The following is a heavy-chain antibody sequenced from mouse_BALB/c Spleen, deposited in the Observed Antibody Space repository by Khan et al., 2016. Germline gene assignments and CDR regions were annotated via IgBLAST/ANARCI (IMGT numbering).Heavy chain of an antibody. D-gene: IGHD1-1*01. CDR3: ARFYYGSTYWYVHV. V-gene: IGHV1-63*02. CDR1: GYTFTNYW. J-gene: IGHJ1*01. Sequence: QVRLQQSGAELVRPGTSVKISCKASGYTFTNYWLGWVKQRPGHGLEWIGDIYPGGGYTNYNEKFNGKATLTADTSSSTAYMQLSSLTSEDSEVYFCARFYYGSTYWYVHVWGAGTTVTVSS. CDR2: IYPGGGYT.